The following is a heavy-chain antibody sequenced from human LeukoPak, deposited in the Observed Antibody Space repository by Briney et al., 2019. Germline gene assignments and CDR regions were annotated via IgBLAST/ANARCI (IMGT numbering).Heavy chain of an antibody. CDR2: ISGSGGST. CDR3: ARDPEYYDFWSGYLSYFDY. CDR1: GFTFSSYA. J-gene: IGHJ4*02. Sequence: PGGSLRLSRAASGFTFSSYAMSWVRQAPGKGLEWVSAISGSGGSTYYADSVKGRFTISRDNSKNTLYLQMNSLRAEDTAVYYCARDPEYYDFWSGYLSYFDYWGQGTLVTVSS. V-gene: IGHV3-23*01. D-gene: IGHD3-3*01.